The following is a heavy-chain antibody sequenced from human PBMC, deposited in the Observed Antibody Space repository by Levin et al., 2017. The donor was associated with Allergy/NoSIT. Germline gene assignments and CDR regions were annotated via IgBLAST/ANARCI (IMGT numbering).Heavy chain of an antibody. J-gene: IGHJ4*02. D-gene: IGHD1-26*01. CDR1: GYTFTGYY. V-gene: IGHV1-2*02. Sequence: GESLKISCKASGYTFTGYYMHWVRQAPGQGLEWMGWINPNSGGTNYALKFQGRITMTRDTSISTAYMELSRLTSDDTAVYYCARVQGSSGGSPRSDSWGQGTLVTVSS. CDR3: ARVQGSSGGSPRSDS. CDR2: INPNSGGT.